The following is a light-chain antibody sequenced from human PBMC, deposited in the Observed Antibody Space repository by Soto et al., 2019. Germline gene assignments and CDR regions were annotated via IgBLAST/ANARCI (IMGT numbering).Light chain of an antibody. J-gene: IGKJ1*01. CDR2: SAS. Sequence: EIVLTQSPGTLSLSPGERASLSCRASESVSSSYLAWYQQKPGQAPRLLIYSASSRATGIPYRFSGSGSGTDFTLTIGSLEPEDFAVYYCQQYGSSPPTFGQGTKVDIK. CDR3: QQYGSSPPT. CDR1: ESVSSSY. V-gene: IGKV3-20*01.